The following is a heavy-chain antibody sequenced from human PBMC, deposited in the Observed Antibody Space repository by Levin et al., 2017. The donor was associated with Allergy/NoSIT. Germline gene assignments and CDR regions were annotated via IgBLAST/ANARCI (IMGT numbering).Heavy chain of an antibody. V-gene: IGHV3-23*01. D-gene: IGHD6-19*01. CDR3: AKVSGETSGWYYFDY. J-gene: IGHJ4*02. CDR1: AFTFSSFA. CDR2: ISNSGGST. Sequence: SGESLKISCAASAFTFSSFAMTWVRQAPGKGLEWVSAISNSGGSTHYADSVKGRFTISRDNSKNTLYLQMNSLRAEDTALYYCAKVSGETSGWYYFDYWGQGTLVTVSS.